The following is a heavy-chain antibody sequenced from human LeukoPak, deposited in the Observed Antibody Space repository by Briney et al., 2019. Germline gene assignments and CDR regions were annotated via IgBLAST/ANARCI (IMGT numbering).Heavy chain of an antibody. J-gene: IGHJ4*02. V-gene: IGHV4-39*07. Sequence: PSETLSLTCTVSGGSITRANQYWDWIRQPPGKGLEWIGSIYYSGSTYYNPSLKSRVTISVDTSKNQFSLKLSSVTAADTAVYYCARVGVAIAAAGHFDYWGQGTLVTVSS. CDR2: IYYSGST. CDR1: GGSITRANQY. D-gene: IGHD6-13*01. CDR3: ARVGVAIAAAGHFDY.